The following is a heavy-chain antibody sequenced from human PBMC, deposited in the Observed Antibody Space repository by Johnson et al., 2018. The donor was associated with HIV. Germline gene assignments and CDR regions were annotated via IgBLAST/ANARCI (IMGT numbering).Heavy chain of an antibody. CDR2: IQSGGTT. Sequence: QVQLVESGGGVVQPGRSLRLSCAASGFTFSSYAMHWVRQAPGKGLEWVSLIQSGGTTCYADPVRGRFTISRDSSKNTLYLQMKSLRVEDTAVYYCARSPETGDRLWRAFDIWGHGTMVTVSS. CDR1: GFTFSSYA. CDR3: ARSPETGDRLWRAFDI. V-gene: IGHV3-30*04. D-gene: IGHD4-17*01. J-gene: IGHJ3*02.